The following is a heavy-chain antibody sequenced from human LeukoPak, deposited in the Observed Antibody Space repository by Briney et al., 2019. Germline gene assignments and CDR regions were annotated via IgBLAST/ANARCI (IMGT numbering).Heavy chain of an antibody. J-gene: IGHJ5*02. D-gene: IGHD6-13*01. CDR3: TSQAGYSSSWET. V-gene: IGHV3-73*01. CDR1: GLIFSGSA. Sequence: GGSLKLSCAASGLIFSGSAMHWVRQAPGKGLEWVGRLRSKANNYATGYATSVIGRFTISRDDSKNTRYLEMNNLKIEDTAVYFCTSQAGYSSSWETWGQGTLVTVSS. CDR2: LRSKANNYAT.